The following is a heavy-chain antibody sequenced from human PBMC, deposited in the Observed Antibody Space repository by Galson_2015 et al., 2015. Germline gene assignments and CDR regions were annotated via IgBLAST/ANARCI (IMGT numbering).Heavy chain of an antibody. D-gene: IGHD6-13*01. CDR3: ARDRRQLVFGWRYYYGMDV. Sequence: SVKVSCKASGYTFTSYGISWVRQAPGQGLEWMGWISAYNGNTNYAQKLQGRVTMTTDTSTSTAYMELRSLRSEDTAVYYCARDRRQLVFGWRYYYGMDVWGQGTTVTVSS. CDR1: GYTFTSYG. CDR2: ISAYNGNT. V-gene: IGHV1-18*01. J-gene: IGHJ6*02.